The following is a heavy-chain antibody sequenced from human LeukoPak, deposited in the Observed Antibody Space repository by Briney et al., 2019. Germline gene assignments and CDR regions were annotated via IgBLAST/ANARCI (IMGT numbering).Heavy chain of an antibody. CDR2: INPNTGGT. CDR1: VYTFTDYY. D-gene: IGHD1-26*01. V-gene: IGHV1-2*02. CDR3: ARETRRLWGYSPIVDS. J-gene: IGHJ4*02. Sequence: GASVKVSCKASVYTFTDYYVHGVRQAPGQRLEWMGLINPNTGGTHYAQRFQGRVTMTRDTSIGTAYMELSRLRSDDTAVYYCARETRRLWGYSPIVDSWGQGTLVTVSS.